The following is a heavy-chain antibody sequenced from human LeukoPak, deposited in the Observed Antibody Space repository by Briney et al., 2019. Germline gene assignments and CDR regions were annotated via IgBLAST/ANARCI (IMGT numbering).Heavy chain of an antibody. CDR1: GFTFDDYA. J-gene: IGHJ2*01. V-gene: IGHV3-23*01. CDR3: AKERATVLRYFDL. Sequence: PGGSLRLSCAASGFTFDDYAMHWVRQAPGKGLEWVSAISGSGGSTYYADSVKGRFTISRDNSKNTLYLQMNSLRAEDTAVYYCAKERATVLRYFDLWGRGTLVTVSS. CDR2: ISGSGGST. D-gene: IGHD4-17*01.